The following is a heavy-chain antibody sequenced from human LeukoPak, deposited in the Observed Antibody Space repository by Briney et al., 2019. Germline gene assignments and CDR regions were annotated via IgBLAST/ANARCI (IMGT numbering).Heavy chain of an antibody. CDR3: GRDGPPDY. CDR2: ISTSGSPT. J-gene: IGHJ4*02. V-gene: IGHV3-48*03. Sequence: PGGSLRLSCAASGFTFSDYEMNWVRQAPGKGLEWVSYISTSGSPTYYADSVKGRFTISRDNAKNSLYLQTNSLRAEDTAVYYCGRDGPPDYWGQGTLVTVSS. CDR1: GFTFSDYE.